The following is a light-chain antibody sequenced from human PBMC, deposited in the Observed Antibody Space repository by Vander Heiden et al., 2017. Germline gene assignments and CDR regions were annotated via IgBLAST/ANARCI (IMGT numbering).Light chain of an antibody. V-gene: IGKV1-33*01. Sequence: DIQMTQSPSTLSASVGDRVTITCQASHDISNYLNWYQQKPGKAPKLLIYGASSLETGVPSRFSGSVSGADFTFTISSLQPEDIATYYCQQYDNLPITFGQGTRLEIK. J-gene: IGKJ5*01. CDR1: HDISNY. CDR3: QQYDNLPIT. CDR2: GAS.